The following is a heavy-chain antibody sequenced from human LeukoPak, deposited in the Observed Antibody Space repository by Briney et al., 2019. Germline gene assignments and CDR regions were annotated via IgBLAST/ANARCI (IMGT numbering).Heavy chain of an antibody. D-gene: IGHD3-22*01. CDR3: TKRPVVVITTPYFDY. CDR1: GFTFSSYA. V-gene: IGHV3-23*01. J-gene: IGHJ4*02. CDR2: ISGSGTST. Sequence: PGGSRRLSCAASGFTFSSYAMSWVRKAPGKGLKWVSSISGSGTSTYYADSVKGRFTISRDNSKNTLFLQMNSLRAEDTAVYYCTKRPVVVITTPYFDYWGQGTLVTVSS.